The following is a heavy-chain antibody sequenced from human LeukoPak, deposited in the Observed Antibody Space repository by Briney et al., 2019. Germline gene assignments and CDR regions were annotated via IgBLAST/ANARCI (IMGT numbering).Heavy chain of an antibody. CDR3: ARGRLYYGGNEDDY. D-gene: IGHD4-23*01. CDR1: GGTFISYA. V-gene: IGHV1-2*02. Sequence: ASVKVSCKASGGTFISYAISWVRQAPGQGVEWMGWINPNSGGTNYAQKFQGRGTMTRDTSITTAYMELSRLRSDDTAVYYCARGRLYYGGNEDDYWGQGTLVTVSS. J-gene: IGHJ4*02. CDR2: INPNSGGT.